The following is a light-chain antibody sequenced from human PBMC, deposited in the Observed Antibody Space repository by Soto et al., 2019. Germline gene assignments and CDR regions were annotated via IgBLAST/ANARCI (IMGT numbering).Light chain of an antibody. CDR1: QSISSY. J-gene: IGKJ3*01. CDR2: AAS. V-gene: IGKV1-39*01. Sequence: DIQMTQSPSSLSASVGDRVTITCRASQSISSYLNWYQQKPGKAPKLLIYAASSLPSGVPSRFSGSGSGTDFTLTISSLQPEDFATYYCQQSYSTRFTFGPGTKVDIK. CDR3: QQSYSTRFT.